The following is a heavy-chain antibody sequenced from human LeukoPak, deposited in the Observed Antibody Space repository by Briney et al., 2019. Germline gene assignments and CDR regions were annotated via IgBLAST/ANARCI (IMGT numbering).Heavy chain of an antibody. CDR2: IYPGDSDT. Sequence: GESLKISGKGSGYSFTSYWIGWVRQMPGKGLEWMGIIYPGDSDTRYSTSFQGQVTISADKSISTAYLQWSSLKASDTAMYYCARHSLCGGDCYYFDYWGQGTLVTVSS. CDR1: GYSFTSYW. CDR3: ARHSLCGGDCYYFDY. V-gene: IGHV5-51*01. J-gene: IGHJ4*02. D-gene: IGHD2-21*02.